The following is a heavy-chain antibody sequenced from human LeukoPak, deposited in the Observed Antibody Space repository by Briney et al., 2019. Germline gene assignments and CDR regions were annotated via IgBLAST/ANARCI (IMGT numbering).Heavy chain of an antibody. CDR3: TRAVSSWYIYFDY. V-gene: IGHV3-49*04. D-gene: IGHD6-13*01. Sequence: GGSLRLSCAASGFTVSSNYMSWVRQAPGKGLEWVGFIRSKAYGGTTEYAASVKGRFTISRDDSKSIAYLQMNSLKTEDTAVYYCTRAVSSWYIYFDYWGQGTLVTVSS. CDR1: GFTVSSNY. CDR2: IRSKAYGGTT. J-gene: IGHJ4*02.